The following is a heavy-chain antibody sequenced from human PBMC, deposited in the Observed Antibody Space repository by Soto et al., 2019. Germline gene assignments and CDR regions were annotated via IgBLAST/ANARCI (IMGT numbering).Heavy chain of an antibody. Sequence: QLVQSGAEVKKPGASVKVSCKASGYSFTGYYIQWLRQAPGQGLEWVGWVSPNSGGTNYAQKFQGSVTMTKDTYISTAYMELSSMTSDDTAVYYCARGGSNNWPYSYGMDFWGQGTKVTVSS. V-gene: IGHV1-2*02. CDR1: GYSFTGYY. CDR2: VSPNSGGT. D-gene: IGHD1-1*01. CDR3: ARGGSNNWPYSYGMDF. J-gene: IGHJ6*02.